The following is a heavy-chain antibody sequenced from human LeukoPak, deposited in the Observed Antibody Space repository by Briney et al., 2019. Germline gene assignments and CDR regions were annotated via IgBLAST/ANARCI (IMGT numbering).Heavy chain of an antibody. V-gene: IGHV4-59*01. Sequence: SETLSLTCTVSGGSLSSYYWSWIRQLPGKGLKWIGNIYYSGYTTYSPSLRSRVTISVDTSKNQFSLKLSSVTAADTAVYYCARETSQKGAHYMDVWGKGTTITISS. CDR3: ARETSQKGAHYMDV. D-gene: IGHD3-16*01. J-gene: IGHJ6*03. CDR1: GGSLSSYY. CDR2: IYYSGYT.